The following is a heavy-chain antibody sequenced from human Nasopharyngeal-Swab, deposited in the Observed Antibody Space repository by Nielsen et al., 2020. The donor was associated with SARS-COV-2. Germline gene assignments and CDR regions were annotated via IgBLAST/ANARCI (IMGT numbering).Heavy chain of an antibody. Sequence: SETLSLTCAVSGGSISSSFWWTWVRQSPGKGLEWIGQIYHSGTTNYNPSLKGRASISVDKSKNQFSLKLSSVTAADTAVYYCARDGWDELQAFDPWGQGTLVTVSS. CDR1: GGSISSSFW. V-gene: IGHV4-4*02. CDR3: ARDGWDELQAFDP. J-gene: IGHJ5*02. CDR2: IYHSGTT. D-gene: IGHD1-26*01.